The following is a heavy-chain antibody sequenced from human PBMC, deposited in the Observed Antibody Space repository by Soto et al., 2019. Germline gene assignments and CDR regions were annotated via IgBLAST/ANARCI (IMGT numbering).Heavy chain of an antibody. CDR3: ARGIFGSGTANDY. J-gene: IGHJ4*02. CDR2: INGDGSGT. CDR1: GFTFSGSW. V-gene: IGHV3-74*01. D-gene: IGHD3-10*01. Sequence: EVQLVESGGGLVQPGGSLRLSCAASGFTFSGSWMHWVRQAPGKGLVWVSRINGDGSGTSYADFVKGRFTISRDDAKNTLFLQMNSLRAEETAVYYCARGIFGSGTANDYWGQGTLVTVSS.